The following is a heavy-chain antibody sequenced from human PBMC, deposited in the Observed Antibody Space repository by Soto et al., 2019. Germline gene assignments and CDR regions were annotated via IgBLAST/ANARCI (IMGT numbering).Heavy chain of an antibody. CDR1: GFTLSTYR. D-gene: IGHD2-8*02. V-gene: IGHV3-7*04. J-gene: IGHJ4*02. CDR2: IKQDGSET. CDR3: ARYLSSGPIDY. Sequence: GGSLRLSCAASGFTLSTYRMNWVRQAPGKGLEWVANIKQDGSETHYGDSVKGRFSISRDNAKNSLYLQMNSLRAEDTAVYYCARYLSSGPIDYWGQGTLVTVSS.